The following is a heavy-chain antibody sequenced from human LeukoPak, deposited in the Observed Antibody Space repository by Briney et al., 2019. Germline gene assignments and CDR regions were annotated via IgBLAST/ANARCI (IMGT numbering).Heavy chain of an antibody. CDR3: AKVAHYYGSGSYYEYYFDY. CDR1: GFTFSSYA. CDR2: ISGSGGST. D-gene: IGHD3-10*01. J-gene: IGHJ4*02. V-gene: IGHV3-23*01. Sequence: GGSLRLSCAASGFTFSSYAMSWVRQAPGKGLEWVSAISGSGGSTYYADSVKGRFTISRDNSKNTLYLQMNSLSADDTAVYYCAKVAHYYGSGSYYEYYFDYWGRGALVTVSS.